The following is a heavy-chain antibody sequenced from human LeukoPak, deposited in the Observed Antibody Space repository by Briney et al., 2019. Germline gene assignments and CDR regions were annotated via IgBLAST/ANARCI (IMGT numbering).Heavy chain of an antibody. D-gene: IGHD3-9*01. J-gene: IGHJ3*02. V-gene: IGHV3-21*01. CDR2: ISSSSSYI. CDR1: GFTFSSYS. CDR3: PTRLRYFDWLFHDAFDI. Sequence: GGSLRLSCAASGFTFSSYSMNWVRQAPGKGLEWVSSISSSSSYIYYAESVKGRFTISRDNAKNSLYLQMNSLRAEDTPVYYCPTRLRYFDWLFHDAFDIWGQGTMVTVSS.